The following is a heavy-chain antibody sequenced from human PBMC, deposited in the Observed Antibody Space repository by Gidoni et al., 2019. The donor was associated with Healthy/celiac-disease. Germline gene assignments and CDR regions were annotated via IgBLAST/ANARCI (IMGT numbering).Heavy chain of an antibody. D-gene: IGHD3-22*01. CDR2: IIPIFGTA. V-gene: IGHV1-69*06. J-gene: IGHJ3*02. CDR1: GGTFSSYS. Sequence: QVQLVQSGAAVKKPGSSVKVSCKASGGTFSSYSISWVRQAPGQGLEWMGGIIPIFGTANYAQKFQGRVTITADKSTSTAYMELSSLRSEDTAVYYCARDNHYDSSGYNHDAFDIWGQGTMVTVSS. CDR3: ARDNHYDSSGYNHDAFDI.